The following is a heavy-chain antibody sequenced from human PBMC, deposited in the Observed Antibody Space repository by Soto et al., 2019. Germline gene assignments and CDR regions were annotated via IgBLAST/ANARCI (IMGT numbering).Heavy chain of an antibody. CDR3: AQGYYDNVYGAMDV. D-gene: IGHD3-16*01. V-gene: IGHV3-23*01. CDR2: ISRSGNDT. Sequence: PGGSLRLSCAASGFYAMTWVRQAPGKGLEWVSAISRSGNDTYYADSVKGRFTISRDNSKKTLHLQMTSLRAEDSAVYYCAQGYYDNVYGAMDVWGQGTTVPVSS. CDR1: GFYA. J-gene: IGHJ6*02.